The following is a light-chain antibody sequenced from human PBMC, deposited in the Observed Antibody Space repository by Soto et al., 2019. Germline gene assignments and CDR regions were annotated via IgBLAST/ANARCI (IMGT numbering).Light chain of an antibody. CDR3: QQYNSYSPWT. J-gene: IGKJ1*01. CDR1: QSVNKW. V-gene: IGKV1-5*01. CDR2: DAS. Sequence: IQITPSPSTLSASVWDRVTNTFRASQSVNKWLAWFQQKPGKVPKLLIFDASTLQTGVPSRFGGGGSGTEFTLTISGLQPDDFATYYCQQYNSYSPWTFGPGTKVDIK.